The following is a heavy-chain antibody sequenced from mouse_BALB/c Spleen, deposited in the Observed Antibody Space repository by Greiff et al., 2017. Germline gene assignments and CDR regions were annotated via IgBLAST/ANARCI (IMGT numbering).Heavy chain of an antibody. V-gene: IGHV5-4*02. CDR3: ARERSMITTEGLFAY. Sequence: EVMLVESGGGLVKPGGSLKLSCAASGFTFSDYYMYWVRQTPEKRLEWVATISDGGSYTYYPDSVKGRFTISRDNAKNNLYLQMSSLKSEDTAMYYCARERSMITTEGLFAYWGQGTLVTVSA. CDR1: GFTFSDYY. J-gene: IGHJ3*01. CDR2: ISDGGSYT. D-gene: IGHD2-4*01.